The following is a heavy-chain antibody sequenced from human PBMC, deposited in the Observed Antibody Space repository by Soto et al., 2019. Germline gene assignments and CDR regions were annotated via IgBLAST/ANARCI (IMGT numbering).Heavy chain of an antibody. CDR3: ARDRWGSYSFDS. J-gene: IGHJ5*01. V-gene: IGHV1-69*01. CDR1: GGVFRNYA. CDR2: IIPVFGTA. Sequence: QVQLVQSGAEVKKPGSSVKVSCKASGGVFRNYAINWVRQAPGQGLEWMGGIIPVFGTADYPQKFQGRVTITADESTTTAYVELTRLKTEDTAVYFCARDRWGSYSFDSWGQGTLVTVAS. D-gene: IGHD1-26*01.